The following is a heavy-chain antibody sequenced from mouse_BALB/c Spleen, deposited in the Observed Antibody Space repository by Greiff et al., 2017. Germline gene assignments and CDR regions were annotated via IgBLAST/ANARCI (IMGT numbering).Heavy chain of an antibody. Sequence: VQLKQSGAELVRSGASVKLSCTASGFNIKDYYMHWVKQRPEQGLEWIGWIDPENGDTEYAPKFQGKATMTADTSSNTAYLQLSSLTSEDTAVYYCNAYGAYYYGSSPYYAMDYWGQGTSVTVSS. J-gene: IGHJ4*01. D-gene: IGHD1-1*01. CDR1: GFNIKDYY. CDR3: NAYGAYYYGSSPYYAMDY. CDR2: IDPENGDT. V-gene: IGHV14-4*02.